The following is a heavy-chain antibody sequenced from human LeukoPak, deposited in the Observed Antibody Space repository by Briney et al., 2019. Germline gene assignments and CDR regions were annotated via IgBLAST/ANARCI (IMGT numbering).Heavy chain of an antibody. CDR3: AKVSLLRYFDWLSRFDP. CDR2: ISYDGSNK. V-gene: IGHV3-30*18. CDR1: GFTFSSYG. J-gene: IGHJ5*02. Sequence: PGGSLRLSCAASGFTFSSYGMHWVRQAPGKGLEWVAVISYDGSNKYYADSVKGRFTISRDNSKNTLYLQMNSLRAEDTAVYYCAKVSLLRYFDWLSRFDPWGQGTLVTVSS. D-gene: IGHD3-9*01.